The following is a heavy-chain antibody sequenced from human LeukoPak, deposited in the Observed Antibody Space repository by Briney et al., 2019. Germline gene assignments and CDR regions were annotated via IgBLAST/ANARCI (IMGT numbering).Heavy chain of an antibody. V-gene: IGHV3-33*08. J-gene: IGHJ4*02. CDR2: IWYDGSNK. D-gene: IGHD6-19*01. CDR1: GFTFSSYD. Sequence: GGSLRLSCAASGFTFSSYDMHWVRQAPGKGLEGVAVIWYDGSNKYYADSVKGRFTISRDNSKNTLYLQMNSLRAEDTAVYYCARDPGYSSGWCADPLDYWGQGTLVSVSS. CDR3: ARDPGYSSGWCADPLDY.